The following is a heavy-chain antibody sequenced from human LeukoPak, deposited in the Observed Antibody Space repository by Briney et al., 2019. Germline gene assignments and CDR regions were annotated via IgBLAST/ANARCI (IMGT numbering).Heavy chain of an antibody. CDR3: AMDSSWLPLKFDY. J-gene: IGHJ4*02. CDR2: LYSGGTT. V-gene: IGHV3-66*01. D-gene: IGHD5-24*01. CDR1: GFIVSTNY. Sequence: GGSLRLSCAASGFIVSTNYMSWVRQPPGKGLEWVSVLYSGGTTYYADSVKGRFTISRDNSKNTLYLQMNSLRAEDTAVYYCAMDSSWLPLKFDYWGQGSLVNVST.